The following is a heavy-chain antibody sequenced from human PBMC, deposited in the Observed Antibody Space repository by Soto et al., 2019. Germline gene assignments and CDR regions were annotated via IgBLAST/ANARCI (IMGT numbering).Heavy chain of an antibody. CDR2: IAYDGSGK. V-gene: IGHV3-30*18. J-gene: IGHJ4*02. D-gene: IGHD6-25*01. Sequence: VQLVESGGGGVQPGRSLSLSCPASGFTFSDNAMHWVRQAPGKGLGWVAVIAYDGSGKYYAESVKGRFTISRDNSKNTLYLQMNSVSAEDTAVFYCAKLWSQGIAAADLRYWGRGTLVTVSS. CDR3: AKLWSQGIAAADLRY. CDR1: GFTFSDNA.